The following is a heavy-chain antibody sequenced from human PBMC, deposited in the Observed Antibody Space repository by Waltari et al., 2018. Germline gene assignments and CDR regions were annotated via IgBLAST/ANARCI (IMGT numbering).Heavy chain of an antibody. CDR1: GGSISSSSYY. J-gene: IGHJ4*02. V-gene: IGHV4-39*01. D-gene: IGHD4-17*01. CDR2: IYYSGIT. Sequence: QLQLQESGPGLVKPSETLSLTCTVSGGSISSSSYYWGWIRQPPGKGLEWIGSIYYSGITYYNPSLKSRVTISVDTSKNQFSLKLSSVTAADTAVYYCARVYGDPIRFDYWGQGTLVTVSS. CDR3: ARVYGDPIRFDY.